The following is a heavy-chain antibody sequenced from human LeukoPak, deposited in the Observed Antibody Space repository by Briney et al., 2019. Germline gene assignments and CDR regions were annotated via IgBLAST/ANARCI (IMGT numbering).Heavy chain of an antibody. D-gene: IGHD5-12*01. J-gene: IGHJ4*02. Sequence: GGSLRLSCAASGFTFSSYAMNWVRQAPGKGLEWVSIISGSGDNTYYTDSVKGRFTISRDNSKNTLFLQMNSLRAEDTAVYYCARKEWLRSGMPDYWGQGTLVTVSS. CDR2: ISGSGDNT. CDR3: ARKEWLRSGMPDY. V-gene: IGHV3-23*01. CDR1: GFTFSSYA.